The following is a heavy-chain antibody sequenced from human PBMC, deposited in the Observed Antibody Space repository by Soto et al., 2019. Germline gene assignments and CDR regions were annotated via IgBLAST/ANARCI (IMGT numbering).Heavy chain of an antibody. CDR3: AREIAAAGTSRYYYYGMDV. CDR2: IIPIFGTA. Sequence: QVQLVQSGAEVKKPGSSVKVSCKASGGTFSSYAISWVRQAPGQGLEWMGGIIPIFGTANYAQKFQGRVTITADESTSTAYMELSSLRSEDTAMYYCAREIAAAGTSRYYYYGMDVWGQGTTVTVSS. D-gene: IGHD6-13*01. J-gene: IGHJ6*02. V-gene: IGHV1-69*12. CDR1: GGTFSSYA.